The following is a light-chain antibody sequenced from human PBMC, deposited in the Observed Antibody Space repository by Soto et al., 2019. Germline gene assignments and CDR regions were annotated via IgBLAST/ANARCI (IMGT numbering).Light chain of an antibody. CDR2: RAS. Sequence: DIQMTQSPSTLSASVGDRVTITCRASQSISPWLAWSQHKPGKAPKLLIYRASSLQSGVPSRFSGSGSGTEFILTISSLQPDDFATYYCHQYDSYPWTFGQGTKVEI. V-gene: IGKV1-5*03. CDR3: HQYDSYPWT. CDR1: QSISPW. J-gene: IGKJ1*01.